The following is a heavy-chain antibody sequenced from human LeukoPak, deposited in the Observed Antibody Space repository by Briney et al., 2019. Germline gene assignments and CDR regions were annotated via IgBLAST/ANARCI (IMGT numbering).Heavy chain of an antibody. V-gene: IGHV3-30-3*01. CDR3: ARVPYGSGTYTDY. D-gene: IGHD3-10*01. J-gene: IGHJ4*02. Sequence: GRSLRLSCAASGVTFSSYAMHRVRQAPGQGLEWVAVISYDGSNKHYADSVKGRFSISRDNSKNTLYLQMNSLRAEDTAVYYCARVPYGSGTYTDYWGQGTLVTVSS. CDR1: GVTFSSYA. CDR2: ISYDGSNK.